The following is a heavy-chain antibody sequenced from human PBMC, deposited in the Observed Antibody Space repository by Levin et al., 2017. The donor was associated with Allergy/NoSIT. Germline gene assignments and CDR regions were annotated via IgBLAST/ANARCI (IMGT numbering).Heavy chain of an antibody. D-gene: IGHD2-8*02. Sequence: GESLKISCKGSGYRFTNDWIGWVRQMPGKGLEWMGIMYPGDSDTRYRPSFQGQVTMSADKSISTAYLQWSSLKASDTAIYYCTRPKVFCTGGTCYNAGVDAWGQGTLVTVSS. CDR1: GYRFTNDW. CDR2: MYPGDSDT. CDR3: TRPKVFCTGGTCYNAGVDA. J-gene: IGHJ5*02. V-gene: IGHV5-51*01.